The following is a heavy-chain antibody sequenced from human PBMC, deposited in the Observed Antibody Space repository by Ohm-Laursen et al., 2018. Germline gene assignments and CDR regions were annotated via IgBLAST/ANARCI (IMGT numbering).Heavy chain of an antibody. J-gene: IGHJ6*02. CDR2: IGFSSSYI. CDR3: AILLPRSSYYYGMDV. D-gene: IGHD6-13*01. V-gene: IGHV3-21*04. Sequence: SLRLSCSASGFTFSSYSLNWVRQAPGKGLEWVSSIGFSSSYIYYADSVKGRFTISRDNAKNSLYLQMNSLRAEDTAVYYCAILLPRSSYYYGMDVWGQGTTVTVSS. CDR1: GFTFSSYS.